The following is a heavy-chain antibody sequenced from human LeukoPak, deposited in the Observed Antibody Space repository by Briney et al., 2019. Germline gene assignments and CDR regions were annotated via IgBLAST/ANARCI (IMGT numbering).Heavy chain of an antibody. CDR1: GFTFSSYA. D-gene: IGHD3-10*01. J-gene: IGHJ5*02. Sequence: GGSLRLSCAASGFTFSSYAMSWVRQAPGKGLEWVSAISGSGGSTYYADSVKGRFTISRDNSKNTLYLQMNSLRAEDTAVYYCAKDRGTMVRGENWFNPWGQGTLVTVSS. CDR2: ISGSGGST. CDR3: AKDRGTMVRGENWFNP. V-gene: IGHV3-23*01.